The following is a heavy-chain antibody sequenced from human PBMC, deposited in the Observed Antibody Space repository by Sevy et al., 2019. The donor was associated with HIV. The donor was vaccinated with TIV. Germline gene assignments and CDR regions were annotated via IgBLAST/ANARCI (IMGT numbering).Heavy chain of an antibody. V-gene: IGHV3-7*01. CDR2: IKQDGSEK. CDR3: AGATYYDFWSGYPGAFDI. J-gene: IGHJ3*02. D-gene: IGHD3-3*01. CDR1: GFTFSSYW. Sequence: GGSLRLSCAASGFTFSSYWMSWVRQAPGKGLEWVANIKQDGSEKYYVNSVKGRLAISRVNAKNSLFRQMNSLGAEDTAAYYCAGATYYDFWSGYPGAFDIWGQGTMVTVSS.